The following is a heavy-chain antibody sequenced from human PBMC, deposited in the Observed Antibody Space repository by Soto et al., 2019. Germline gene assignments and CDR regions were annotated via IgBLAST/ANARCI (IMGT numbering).Heavy chain of an antibody. CDR3: AGDIAAAGTGYYYYGMDV. CDR1: GYTFTGYY. D-gene: IGHD6-13*01. J-gene: IGHJ6*02. CDR2: INPNSGGT. V-gene: IGHV1-2*02. Sequence: ASVKVSCKASGYTFTGYYMHWVRQAPGQGLEWMGWINPNSGGTNYAQKFQGRVTMTRNTSISTAYMELSSLRSEDTAVYYCAGDIAAAGTGYYYYGMDVRGQGTTVTVSS.